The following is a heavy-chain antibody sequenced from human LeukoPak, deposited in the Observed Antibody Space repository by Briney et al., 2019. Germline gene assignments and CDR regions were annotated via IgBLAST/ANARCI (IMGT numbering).Heavy chain of an antibody. CDR1: GFTFSGYA. CDR2: ISASGGST. J-gene: IGHJ1*01. Sequence: GGSLRLTCAASGFTFSGYAMSWVRQAPGKGLEWVSAISASGGSTYYADSVKGRFTISRDNSRNTLYLQMNSLRAEDTAVYYCAKYYYASGGYQGAEYFHHWGQGTLVTVSS. V-gene: IGHV3-23*01. D-gene: IGHD3-22*01. CDR3: AKYYYASGGYQGAEYFHH.